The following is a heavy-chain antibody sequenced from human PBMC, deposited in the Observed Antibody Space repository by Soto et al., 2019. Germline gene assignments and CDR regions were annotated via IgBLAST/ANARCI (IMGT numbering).Heavy chain of an antibody. CDR1: GGSISSGDYY. V-gene: IGHV4-30-4*01. J-gene: IGHJ4*02. CDR2: IYYSGST. CDR3: ARTSYGSGRTFDY. Sequence: SETLSLTCTVSGGSISSGDYYWSWIRQPPGKGLEWIGYIYYSGSTYYNPSLKSRVTISVDTSKNQFSLKLSSVTAADTAVYYCARTSYGSGRTFDYWGQGTLVTVSS. D-gene: IGHD3-10*01.